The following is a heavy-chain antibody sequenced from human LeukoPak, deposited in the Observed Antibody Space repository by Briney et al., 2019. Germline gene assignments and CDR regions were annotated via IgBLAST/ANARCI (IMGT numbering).Heavy chain of an antibody. D-gene: IGHD5-18*01. V-gene: IGHV4-39*01. J-gene: IGHJ4*02. CDR1: GGSISSSSYY. CDR2: IYYSGST. Sequence: SETLSLTCTVSGGSISSSSYYWGWIRQPPGKGLEWIGSIYYSGSTYYNPSLKSRVTISVDTSKNQFSLKLSSVTAADTAVYYCARVGDTVMAPFAWWGQGTLVTVSS. CDR3: ARVGDTVMAPFAW.